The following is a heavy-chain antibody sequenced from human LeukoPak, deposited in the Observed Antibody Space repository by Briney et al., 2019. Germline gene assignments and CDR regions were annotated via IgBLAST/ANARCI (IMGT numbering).Heavy chain of an antibody. CDR1: GGGFSNYF. J-gene: IGHJ4*02. D-gene: IGHD4-17*01. V-gene: IGHV4-34*01. CDR2: ISLSGTI. CDR3: ALSTTTVTTRTLDY. Sequence: SETLSPTCTVSGGGFSNYFWTGVRQPPGKGLEWIGEISLSGTIKYNPSLKSRVTISVDTSKNQFSLKLSTVTAADTAVYYCALSTTTVTTRTLDYWGQGALVIVSS.